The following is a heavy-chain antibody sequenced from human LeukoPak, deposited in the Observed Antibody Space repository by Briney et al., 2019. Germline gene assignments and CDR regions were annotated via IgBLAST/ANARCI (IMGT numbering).Heavy chain of an antibody. V-gene: IGHV2-5*02. Sequence: KLSGPTLVKPTQTLTLTCTFAGFSLSTSGLGVGWIRQPPGKALEWLAFIYWDDDKYYSPFLKRSFTSTKDTSKTQVVLSLPNMDPVATATYFCAHANYPSYFMDVWGKGTTVTVSS. CDR2: IYWDDDK. CDR3: AHANYPSYFMDV. CDR1: GFSLSTSGLG. D-gene: IGHD5-24*01. J-gene: IGHJ6*03.